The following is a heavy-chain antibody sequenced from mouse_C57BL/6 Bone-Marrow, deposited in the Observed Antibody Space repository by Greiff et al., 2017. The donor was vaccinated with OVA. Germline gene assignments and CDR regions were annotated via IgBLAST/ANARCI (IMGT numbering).Heavy chain of an antibody. V-gene: IGHV1-42*01. D-gene: IGHD1-1*02. CDR3: ATGGYYFDY. Sequence: VQLQQSGPELVKPGASVKISCKASGYSFTGYYMNWVKQSPEKSLEWIGEINPSTGGTTYNQKFKAKATLTVDKSSSTAYMQLKSLTSEDSAVYYCATGGYYFDYWGQGTTLTVSS. CDR1: GYSFTGYY. J-gene: IGHJ2*01. CDR2: INPSTGGT.